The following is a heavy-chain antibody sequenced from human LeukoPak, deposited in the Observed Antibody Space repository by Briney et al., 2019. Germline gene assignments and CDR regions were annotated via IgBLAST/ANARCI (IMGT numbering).Heavy chain of an antibody. CDR1: GFTFSTYA. Sequence: PGGSLRLSCAASGFTFSTYAMNWVRQAPGKGLEWVSSISSSSSYIYYADSVKGRFTISRDNAKNSLYLQMNSLRAEDTALYYCAKDFHLSGGSCYFDYWGQGTLVTVSS. CDR3: AKDFHLSGGSCYFDY. V-gene: IGHV3-21*04. CDR2: ISSSSSYI. J-gene: IGHJ4*02. D-gene: IGHD2-15*01.